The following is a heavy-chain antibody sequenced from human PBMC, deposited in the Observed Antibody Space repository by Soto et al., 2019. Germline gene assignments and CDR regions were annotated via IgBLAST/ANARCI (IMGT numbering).Heavy chain of an antibody. V-gene: IGHV3-23*01. D-gene: IGHD3-3*01. J-gene: IGHJ4*02. CDR2: ISGSGGST. CDR1: GFTFSSYA. Sequence: EAQLLESGGGLVQPGGSLRLSCAASGFTFSSYAMSWVRQAPGKGLEWVSAISGSGGSTYYADSVKGRFTISRDNSKNTLYLQMNSLRAEDTAVYYCAKLYYDFWSGYYSYYFDYWGQGTLVTVSS. CDR3: AKLYYDFWSGYYSYYFDY.